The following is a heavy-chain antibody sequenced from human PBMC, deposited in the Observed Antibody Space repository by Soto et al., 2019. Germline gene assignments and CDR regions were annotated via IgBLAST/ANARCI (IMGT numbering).Heavy chain of an antibody. CDR3: ARARDYDYIWGSYRYPWFDP. CDR2: IYYSGST. D-gene: IGHD3-16*02. CDR1: GGSISSSSYY. V-gene: IGHV4-39*07. Sequence: PSETLSLTCTVSGGSISSSSYYLGWIRQPPGKGLEWIGSIYYSGSTYYNPSLKSRVTISVDTSKNQFSLKLSSVTAADTAVYYCARARDYDYIWGSYRYPWFDPWGQGTLVTVSS. J-gene: IGHJ5*02.